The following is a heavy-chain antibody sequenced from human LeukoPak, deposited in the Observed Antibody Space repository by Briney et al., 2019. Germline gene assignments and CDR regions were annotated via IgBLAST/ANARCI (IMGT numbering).Heavy chain of an antibody. CDR1: GYTFTSYG. V-gene: IGHV1-69*04. Sequence: SVKVSCKASGYTFTSYGISWVRQAPGQGLEWMGRIIPILGIANYAQKFQGRVTITADKSTSTAYMELSSLRSEDTAVYYCARGTWYYDFWSGYPGNDYWGQGTLVTVSS. J-gene: IGHJ4*02. D-gene: IGHD3-3*01. CDR3: ARGTWYYDFWSGYPGNDY. CDR2: IIPILGIA.